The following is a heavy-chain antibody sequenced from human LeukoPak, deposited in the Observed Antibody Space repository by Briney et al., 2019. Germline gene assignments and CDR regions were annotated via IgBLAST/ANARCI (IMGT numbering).Heavy chain of an antibody. CDR3: ARGRRGYYDSSGLRALDY. CDR2: INHSGST. CDR1: GGSFSGYY. V-gene: IGHV4-34*01. D-gene: IGHD3-22*01. Sequence: PSETLSLTCAVYGGSFSGYYWSWIRQPPGKGLEWIGEINHSGSTNYNPSLKSRVTISVDTSKNQFSLKLSSMTAADTAVCYCARGRRGYYDSSGLRALDYWGQGTLVTVSS. J-gene: IGHJ4*02.